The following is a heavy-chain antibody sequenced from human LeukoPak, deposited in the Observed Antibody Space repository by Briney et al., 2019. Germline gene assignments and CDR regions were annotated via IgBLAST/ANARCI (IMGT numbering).Heavy chain of an antibody. D-gene: IGHD6-13*01. CDR1: GFTFSSYS. J-gene: IGHJ6*02. CDR2: LDSDGSP. V-gene: IGHV3-53*01. CDR3: ARAAAGRAYYHYGMDV. Sequence: GGSLRLSCAASGFTFSSYSMNWVRQAPGKGLEWVSILDSDGSPSYADSVKGRFTISRDNSKNTLDLQMNSLRAEDTAVYYCARAAAGRAYYHYGMDVWGQGTTVTVSS.